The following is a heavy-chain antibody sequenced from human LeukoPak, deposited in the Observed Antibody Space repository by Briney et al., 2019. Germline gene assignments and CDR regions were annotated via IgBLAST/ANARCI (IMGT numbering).Heavy chain of an antibody. Sequence: SETLSFTCTVSGGSISSYYWSWIRQPAGKGLEWIGRLCTSGSTNYNPSLKSRVTMSVDTSKNQFSLKLTSMTAAGTAVYYCARGGSSGYYYGWGQGTLVTVSS. CDR3: ARGGSSGYYYG. V-gene: IGHV4-4*07. CDR2: LCTSGST. D-gene: IGHD3-22*01. CDR1: GGSISSYY. J-gene: IGHJ4*02.